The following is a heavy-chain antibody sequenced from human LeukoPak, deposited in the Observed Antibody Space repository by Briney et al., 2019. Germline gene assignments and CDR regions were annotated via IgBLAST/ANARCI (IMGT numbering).Heavy chain of an antibody. CDR3: ARGGDGYDRLDY. CDR2: ISSSSSYI. D-gene: IGHD5-24*01. J-gene: IGHJ4*02. CDR1: GFTFSSYS. Sequence: PGGSLRLSCAASGFTFSSYSMNWVRQAPGKGLEWVSSISSSSSYIYYADSVKGRFTISRDNAKNSLYLQMNSLRAEDTAVYYCARGGDGYDRLDYWGQGALVTVSS. V-gene: IGHV3-21*01.